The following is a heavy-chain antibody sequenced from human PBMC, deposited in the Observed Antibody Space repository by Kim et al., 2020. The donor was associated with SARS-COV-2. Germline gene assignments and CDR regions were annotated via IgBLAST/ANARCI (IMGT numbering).Heavy chain of an antibody. Sequence: SVKGRFTISRDNAKNSLYLQMNSLRAEDTAVYYCARDDRPDYGDINWFDPWGQGTLVTVSS. V-gene: IGHV3-11*06. CDR3: ARDDRPDYGDINWFDP. D-gene: IGHD4-17*01. J-gene: IGHJ5*02.